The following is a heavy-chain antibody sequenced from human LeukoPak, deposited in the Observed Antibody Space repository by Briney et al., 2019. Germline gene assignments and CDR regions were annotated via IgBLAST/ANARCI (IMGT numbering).Heavy chain of an antibody. V-gene: IGHV1-3*01. CDR3: ARDTGLGRYYDSSGYYSAGRWFDP. J-gene: IGHJ5*02. CDR2: INAGNGDT. CDR1: GYTFSSNA. Sequence: ASLKVSCKASGYTFSSNAIHWVRQAPGQRLEWMGWINAGNGDTKYSQKFQGRVTITRDTSASTAYMELSSLRSKDTAVYYCARDTGLGRYYDSSGYYSAGRWFDPGGQGTLVTVS. D-gene: IGHD3-22*01.